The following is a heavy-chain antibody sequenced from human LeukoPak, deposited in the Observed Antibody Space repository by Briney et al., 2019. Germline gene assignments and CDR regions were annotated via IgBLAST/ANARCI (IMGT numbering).Heavy chain of an antibody. CDR3: AREPPPVTIFGVVNYYGMDV. Sequence: GGSLRVSCAASGFTFSSYEMNWVRQAPGKGLEWVSYISSSGSTIYYAGSVKGRFTISRDNAKNSLYLQMNSLRAEDTAVYYCAREPPPVTIFGVVNYYGMDVWGQGTTVTVSS. CDR1: GFTFSSYE. D-gene: IGHD3-3*01. J-gene: IGHJ6*02. CDR2: ISSSGSTI. V-gene: IGHV3-48*03.